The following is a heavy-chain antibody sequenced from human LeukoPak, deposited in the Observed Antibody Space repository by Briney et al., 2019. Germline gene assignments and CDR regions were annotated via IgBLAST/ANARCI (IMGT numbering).Heavy chain of an antibody. CDR3: ARLGGACSGGRCYFNY. CDR1: GGTFSSYA. J-gene: IGHJ4*02. CDR2: IIPIFGTA. V-gene: IGHV1-69*13. Sequence: SVKVSCKASGGTFSSYAISWVRQAPGQGLEWMGGIIPIFGTANYAQKFQGRVTITADESTSTAYMELSSLRSEDTAVYYCARLGGACSGGRCYFNYWGQGTPVTVSS. D-gene: IGHD2-15*01.